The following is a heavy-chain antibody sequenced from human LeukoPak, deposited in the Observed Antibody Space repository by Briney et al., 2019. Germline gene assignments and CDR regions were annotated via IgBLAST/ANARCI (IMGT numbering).Heavy chain of an antibody. V-gene: IGHV1-46*01. J-gene: IGHJ6*02. CDR1: GYTFTSYY. CDR3: AREGEQLSDYYYYGMDV. D-gene: IGHD6-13*01. CDR2: INPSGGST. Sequence: ASVKVSCKASGYTFTSYYMHWVRQAPGQGLEWMGIINPSGGSTSYAQKFQGRVTMTRDTSTSTVYTELSSLRSEATAVYYCAREGEQLSDYYYYGMDVWGQGTTVTVSS.